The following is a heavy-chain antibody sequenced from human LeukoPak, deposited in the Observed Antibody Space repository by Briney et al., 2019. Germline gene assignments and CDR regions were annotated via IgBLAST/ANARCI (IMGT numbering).Heavy chain of an antibody. J-gene: IGHJ5*02. V-gene: IGHV4-61*02. CDR3: ARDVRLSLPAADNWFDP. Sequence: SETLSLTCTVSGGSISNGSYYWSWIRQPAGKGLEWIGRIYTSGSTNYNPSLKSRVTISVDTSKNQFSLKLSSVTAADTAVYYCARDVRLSLPAADNWFDPWGQGTLVTVSS. D-gene: IGHD2-2*01. CDR1: GGSISNGSYY. CDR2: IYTSGST.